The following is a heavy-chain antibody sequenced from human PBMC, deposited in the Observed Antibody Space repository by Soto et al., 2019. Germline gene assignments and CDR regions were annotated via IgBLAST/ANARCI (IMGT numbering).Heavy chain of an antibody. D-gene: IGHD5-12*01. CDR2: IVPIFGTA. CDR3: ARGRYSGYDMPDTYYYYHDGMDV. J-gene: IGHJ6*02. V-gene: IGHV1-69*12. CDR1: GGTFSSHG. Sequence: QVQLVQSGAEVKKPGSSVKVSCKASGGTFSSHGISWVRQAPGQGLEWMGGIVPIFGTADDAQRFRGRVTNTADESTSTAYMELSSLRSEDTAVYYCARGRYSGYDMPDTYYYYHDGMDVWGQGTTVTVSS.